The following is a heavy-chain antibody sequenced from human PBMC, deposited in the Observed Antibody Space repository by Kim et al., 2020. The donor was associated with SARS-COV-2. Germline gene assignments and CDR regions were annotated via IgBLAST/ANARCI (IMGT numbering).Heavy chain of an antibody. D-gene: IGHD6-19*01. CDR3: ATRKHSSGWYYFNY. Sequence: ASVKVSCKVSGYALTELSIHWVRQAPGIGLEWMGAFDPEDGDTMYAQKFQDRVTMTEDTSTDTAYMELRSLRSEDTALYFCATRKHSSGWYYFNYWGQGT. J-gene: IGHJ4*02. V-gene: IGHV1-24*01. CDR2: FDPEDGDT. CDR1: GYALTELS.